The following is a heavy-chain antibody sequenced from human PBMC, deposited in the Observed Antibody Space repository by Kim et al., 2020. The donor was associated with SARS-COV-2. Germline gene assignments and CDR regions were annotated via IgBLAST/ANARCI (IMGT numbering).Heavy chain of an antibody. CDR3: LFMVRGLDY. V-gene: IGHV1-46*01. CDR2: GST. D-gene: IGHD3-10*01. J-gene: IGHJ4*02. Sequence: GSTSYAQKFQGRVTMTRDTSTSTVYMELSSLRSEDTAVYYCLFMVRGLDYWGQGTLVTVSS.